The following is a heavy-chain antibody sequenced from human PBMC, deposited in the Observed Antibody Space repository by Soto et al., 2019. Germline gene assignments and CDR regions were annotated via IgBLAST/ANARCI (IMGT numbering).Heavy chain of an antibody. J-gene: IGHJ4*02. D-gene: IGHD6-13*01. Sequence: XSVKVSCKASGYTFTSYGDRLVRQAPGQGLEWMGWISAYNGNTNYAQKLQGRVTMTTDTSTSTAYMELRSLRSDDTAVYYCARVVDSSSRSYSDDWGQGTLVTVSS. CDR2: ISAYNGNT. V-gene: IGHV1-18*01. CDR3: ARVVDSSSRSYSDD. CDR1: GYTFTSYG.